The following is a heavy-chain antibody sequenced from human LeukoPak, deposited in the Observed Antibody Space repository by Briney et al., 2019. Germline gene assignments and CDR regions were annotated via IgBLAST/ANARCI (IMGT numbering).Heavy chain of an antibody. J-gene: IGHJ4*02. D-gene: IGHD2-2*01. CDR3: AKADCSSTSCYGGMGYYFDY. CDR2: ISYDGSNK. V-gene: IGHV3-30*18. Sequence: GGSLRLSCAASGFTFSSYGMHWVRQAPGKGLEWVAVISYDGSNKYYADSVKGRFTISRDNSKNTLYLQMNSLRAEDTAVYYCAKADCSSTSCYGGMGYYFDYWGQGTLVTVSS. CDR1: GFTFSSYG.